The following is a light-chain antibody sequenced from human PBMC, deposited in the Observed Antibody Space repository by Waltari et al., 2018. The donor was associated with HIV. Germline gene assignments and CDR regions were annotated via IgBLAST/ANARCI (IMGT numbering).Light chain of an antibody. J-gene: IGKJ1*01. CDR3: QQYNNWPPTWT. Sequence: EIVTTQSPATLSVSPGARATLSCRASQSVRRNLAWYQQKPGQAPRLLIYGTSTRATGIPARFRGSGSGTEFTLTISSLQSEDFAVYYCQQYNNWPPTWTVGQGTKVEIK. CDR2: GTS. V-gene: IGKV3-15*01. CDR1: QSVRRN.